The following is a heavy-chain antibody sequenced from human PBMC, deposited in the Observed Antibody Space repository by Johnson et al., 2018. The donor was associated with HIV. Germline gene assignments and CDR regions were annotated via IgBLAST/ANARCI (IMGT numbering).Heavy chain of an antibody. D-gene: IGHD6-19*01. CDR2: ITYDGRNK. CDR1: RFTFDDYA. V-gene: IGHV3-30*04. CDR3: VRDQGSGWPTNAFDI. J-gene: IGHJ3*02. Sequence: QVQLVESGGGVVQPGGSLRLSCETSRFTFDDYAMHWVRQAPGKGLEWVAVITYDGRNKYYADSVKGRFIIFRDNSKNLTNLQMNGLSDEDTADYYCVRDQGSGWPTNAFDIWGRGTRVTVSS.